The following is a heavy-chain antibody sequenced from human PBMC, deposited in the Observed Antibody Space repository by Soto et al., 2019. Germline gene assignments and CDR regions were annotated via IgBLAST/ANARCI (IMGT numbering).Heavy chain of an antibody. CDR1: GGTFSSYA. CDR3: ARGVIAARPGVIGYYFDY. Sequence: SVKVSCKASGGTFSSYAISWVRQAPGQGLEWMGGIIPIFGTANYAQKFQGRVTITADESTSTAYMELSSLRSEDTAVYYCARGVIAARPGVIGYYFDYWGQGTLVTVSS. D-gene: IGHD6-6*01. CDR2: IIPIFGTA. V-gene: IGHV1-69*13. J-gene: IGHJ4*02.